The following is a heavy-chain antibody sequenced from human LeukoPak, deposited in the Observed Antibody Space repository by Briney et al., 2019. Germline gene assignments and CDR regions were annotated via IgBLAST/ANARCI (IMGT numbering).Heavy chain of an antibody. CDR2: ISSSGSTI. Sequence: GGSLRLSCAASGFTFSDYYMSWIRQAPGKGLEWVSYISSSGSTIYYADSVKGRFTISRDNAKNSLYLQMNSLRAEDTAVYYCARRLCTSTSCYRSMDVWGRGTTVTVSS. J-gene: IGHJ6*04. CDR1: GFTFSDYY. V-gene: IGHV3-11*04. CDR3: ARRLCTSTSCYRSMDV. D-gene: IGHD2-2*01.